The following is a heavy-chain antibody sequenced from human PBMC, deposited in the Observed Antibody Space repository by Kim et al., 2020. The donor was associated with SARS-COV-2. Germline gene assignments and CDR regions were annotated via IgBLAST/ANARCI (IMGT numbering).Heavy chain of an antibody. V-gene: IGHV1-69*06. CDR3: AREGRAVTMLPTGAAHTRNWFDA. J-gene: IGHJ5*02. Sequence: SVKVSCKASGGTFSSYAISWVRQAPGQGLEWMGGIIPIFGTANYAQKFQGRVTITADKSTSTAYMELSSLRSEDTAVYYCAREGRAVTMLPTGAAHTRNWFDAWGQGTLVTVSS. CDR2: IIPIFGTA. CDR1: GGTFSSYA. D-gene: IGHD4-17*01.